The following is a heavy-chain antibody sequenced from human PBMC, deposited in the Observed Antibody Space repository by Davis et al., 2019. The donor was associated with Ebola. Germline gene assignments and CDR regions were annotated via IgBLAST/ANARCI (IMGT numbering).Heavy chain of an antibody. Sequence: MPSETLSLTCTVSGGSISSYYWSWIRQPPGKGLEWIGYIYYSGSTNYNPSLKSRVTISVDTSKNQFSLKLSSVTAADTAVYYCAREGYYYDSNGYYKGAFDIWGQGTMVTVSS. CDR2: IYYSGST. D-gene: IGHD3-22*01. CDR3: AREGYYYDSNGYYKGAFDI. V-gene: IGHV4-59*01. J-gene: IGHJ3*02. CDR1: GGSISSYY.